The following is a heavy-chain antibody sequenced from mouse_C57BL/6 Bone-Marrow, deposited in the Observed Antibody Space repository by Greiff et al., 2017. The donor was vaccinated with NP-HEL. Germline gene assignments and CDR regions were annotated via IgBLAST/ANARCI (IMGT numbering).Heavy chain of an antibody. J-gene: IGHJ3*01. Sequence: QVQLQQSGAELARPGASVKLSCKASGYTFTSYGISWVKQRTGQGLEWIGEIYPRSGNTYYNEKFKGKATLTADKSSSTASMELRSLTSEDSAVYFCARSQLAWFAYWGQGTLVTVSA. CDR2: IYPRSGNT. D-gene: IGHD3-1*01. V-gene: IGHV1-81*01. CDR3: ARSQLAWFAY. CDR1: GYTFTSYG.